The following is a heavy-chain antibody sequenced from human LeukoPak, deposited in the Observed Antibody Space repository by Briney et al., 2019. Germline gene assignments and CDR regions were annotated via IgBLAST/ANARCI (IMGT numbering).Heavy chain of an antibody. CDR3: ARGFCSSTSCYQGPFDF. Sequence: PGGSLRLSCAASGFIFSSAWMTWVRQAPGKGLEWVGHIKNKTNGGTTDYAAPVKGRFIISRDDSKNTLYLQMNSLGTEGTAVYYCARGFCSSTSCYQGPFDFWGQGTLVTVSS. CDR1: GFIFSSAW. D-gene: IGHD2-2*01. J-gene: IGHJ4*02. CDR2: IKNKTNGGTT. V-gene: IGHV3-15*01.